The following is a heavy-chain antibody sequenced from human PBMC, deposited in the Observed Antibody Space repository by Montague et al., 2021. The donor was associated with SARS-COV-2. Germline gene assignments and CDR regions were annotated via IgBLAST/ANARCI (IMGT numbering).Heavy chain of an antibody. CDR1: NGSFSGHN. J-gene: IGHJ4*02. Sequence: SETLSLTCTVSNGSFSGHNWTWIRQSPGRGLEWLAQIHYRGTTDYNPSLKSRLTLSVDTSKNQFSLTLTSLTAADTAIYYCARLGGSWGYRALVYWGQGTLVTVSS. D-gene: IGHD3-10*01. CDR3: ARLGGSWGYRALVY. V-gene: IGHV4-59*08. CDR2: IHYRGTT.